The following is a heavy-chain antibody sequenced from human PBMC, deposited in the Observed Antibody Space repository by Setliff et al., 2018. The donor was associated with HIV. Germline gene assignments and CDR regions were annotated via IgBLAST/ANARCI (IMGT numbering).Heavy chain of an antibody. D-gene: IGHD3-3*01. Sequence: SATLSLTCTVSGGSISSGVYYWSWIRHHPGKGLEWIGYIHYSGSIYYNPSLKSRVTISVDTSKNQFSLKLSSVTAADTAVYYCARVCPPVRYNFWSGYYPKAGYFDYWGQGALVTVSS. CDR3: ARVCPPVRYNFWSGYYPKAGYFDY. CDR2: IHYSGSI. J-gene: IGHJ4*02. V-gene: IGHV4-31*03. CDR1: GGSISSGVYY.